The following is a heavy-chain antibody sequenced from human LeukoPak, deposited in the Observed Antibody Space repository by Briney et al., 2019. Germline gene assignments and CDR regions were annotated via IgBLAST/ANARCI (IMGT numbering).Heavy chain of an antibody. Sequence: GGSLRLSCAASGFTFSSYAMSWVRQAPGKGLEWVSVMYSGGTTYYADSVKGRFSISRDKSKNTVYLQMSSLRAEDTAVYYCASPSSGQSFDIWGQGTMVTVSS. J-gene: IGHJ3*02. CDR2: MYSGGTT. CDR1: GFTFSSYA. CDR3: ASPSSGQSFDI. V-gene: IGHV3-23*03. D-gene: IGHD6-19*01.